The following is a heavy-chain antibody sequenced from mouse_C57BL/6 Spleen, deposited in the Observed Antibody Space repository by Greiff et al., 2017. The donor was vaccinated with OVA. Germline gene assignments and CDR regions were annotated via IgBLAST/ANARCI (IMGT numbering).Heavy chain of an antibody. Sequence: EVQLVESGGGLVQPKGSLKLSCAASGFSFNTYAMNWVRQAPGKGLEWVARIRSKSNNYATYYDDSVKDRFTISRDDSESMLYLQMNNLKTEDTAMYYCVRGGEGYDYWGKGTTLTVSS. CDR2: IRSKSNNYAT. J-gene: IGHJ2*01. CDR3: VRGGEGYDY. D-gene: IGHD2-3*01. V-gene: IGHV10-1*01. CDR1: GFSFNTYA.